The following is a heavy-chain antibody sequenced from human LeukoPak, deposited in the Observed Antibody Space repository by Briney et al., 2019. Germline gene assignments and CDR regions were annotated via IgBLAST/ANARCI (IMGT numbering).Heavy chain of an antibody. Sequence: GGSLRLSCAASGFTFSSYAMSWVRQAPGKGPEWVSAIGGSGGNTYYADSVKGRFTISRDNSKNTLYLQMNSLRAEDTAIYYCAKEESGVPAANWGQGTLVIVSS. CDR2: IGGSGGNT. D-gene: IGHD2-2*01. CDR1: GFTFSSYA. J-gene: IGHJ4*02. V-gene: IGHV3-23*01. CDR3: AKEESGVPAAN.